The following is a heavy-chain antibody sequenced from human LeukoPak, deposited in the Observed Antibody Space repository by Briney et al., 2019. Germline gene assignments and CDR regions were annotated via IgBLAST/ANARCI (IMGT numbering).Heavy chain of an antibody. CDR1: GYTFTSYG. Sequence: GASVKVSCKASGYTFTSYGISWVRQAPGQGLEWMGWISAYNGNTNYAQKFQGRVTITTDESTSTAYMELSSLRSEDTAVYYCARQDSSGYSEYFQHWGQGTLVTVSS. CDR3: ARQDSSGYSEYFQH. V-gene: IGHV1-18*01. D-gene: IGHD3-22*01. J-gene: IGHJ1*01. CDR2: ISAYNGNT.